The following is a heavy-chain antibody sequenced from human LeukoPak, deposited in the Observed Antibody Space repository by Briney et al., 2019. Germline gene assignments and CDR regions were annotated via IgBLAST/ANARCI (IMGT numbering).Heavy chain of an antibody. Sequence: PSETLSLTCTVSGGSISHYFWSWHRQPPGQGLEWVGYVYYRGNTIYSPSLRSRVTISVDSSKNEFSLKMTSVTAADTAVYYCARHADIALYREGMDVWGKGTTVTVSS. CDR1: GGSISHYF. V-gene: IGHV4-59*01. J-gene: IGHJ6*04. D-gene: IGHD2-15*01. CDR2: VYYRGNT. CDR3: ARHADIALYREGMDV.